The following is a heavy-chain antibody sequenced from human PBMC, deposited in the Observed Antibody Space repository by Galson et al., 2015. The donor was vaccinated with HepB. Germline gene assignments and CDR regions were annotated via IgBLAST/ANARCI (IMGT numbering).Heavy chain of an antibody. Sequence: SLRLSCAASGFTFSTYAMHWVRQAPGKGLEWVAVISFDGSNKYYADSVKGRFTISRDNSKNTLYLQMNSLRTDDTAVYYCARVKEWLGTWDYFDYWGQGTLVTVSS. V-gene: IGHV3-30*04. CDR1: GFTFSTYA. D-gene: IGHD6-19*01. CDR3: ARVKEWLGTWDYFDY. J-gene: IGHJ4*02. CDR2: ISFDGSNK.